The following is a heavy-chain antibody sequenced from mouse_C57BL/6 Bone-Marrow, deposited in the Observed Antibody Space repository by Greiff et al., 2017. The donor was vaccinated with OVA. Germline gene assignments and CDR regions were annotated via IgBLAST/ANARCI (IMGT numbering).Heavy chain of an antibody. CDR2: IWAGGST. D-gene: IGHD2-4*01. V-gene: IGHV2-9*02. J-gene: IGHJ4*01. CDR1: GFSLTSYG. CDR3: ARVIYYDYERLYYYAMDY. Sequence: ESGPGLVAPSQSLSITCTVSGFSLTSYGVHWVRQPPGKGLEWLGVIWAGGSTNYNSALMSRLSISKDNSKSQVFLKMNSLQTDDTAMYYCARVIYYDYERLYYYAMDYWGQGTSVTVSS.